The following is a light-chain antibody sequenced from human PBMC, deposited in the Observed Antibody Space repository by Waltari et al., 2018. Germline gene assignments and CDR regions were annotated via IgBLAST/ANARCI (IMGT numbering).Light chain of an antibody. CDR3: QTGGHGTWV. J-gene: IGLJ3*02. Sequence: QLVLTQSPSASASLGASVKLTCTLSSGHSSNVIAWHQQQPEKGPQYLMKVNSEGSHSKGDEIPVRFSGSSSGAERYLTISNVQSEDEADYYCQTGGHGTWVFGGGTKLTVL. CDR2: VNSEGSH. V-gene: IGLV4-69*01. CDR1: SGHSSNV.